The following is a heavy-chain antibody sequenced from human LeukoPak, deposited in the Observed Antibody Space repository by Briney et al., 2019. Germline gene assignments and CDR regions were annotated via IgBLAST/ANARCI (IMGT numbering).Heavy chain of an antibody. V-gene: IGHV3-21*01. CDR1: GFTFSSYS. CDR2: ISSSSSCI. D-gene: IGHD1-26*01. J-gene: IGHJ4*02. CDR3: SRDPTYYLRYGYFDY. Sequence: GGSLRLSCAASGFTFSSYSMNWVRQAPGKGLEWVSSISSSSSCIYYADSVKGRFTISRDNAKNSLYLQMNSLRAEDTAVYYCSRDPTYYLRYGYFDYWGQGALVTVSS.